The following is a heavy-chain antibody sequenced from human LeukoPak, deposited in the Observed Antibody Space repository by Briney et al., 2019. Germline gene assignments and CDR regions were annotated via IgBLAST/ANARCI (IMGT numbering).Heavy chain of an antibody. Sequence: SETLSLTCAVYGGSFSGYYWSWIRQPPGKGLEWMGEINHSGSTNYTPSLKSRVTISVDTSKNQFSLKLSSVTAADTAVYYCATQGRGDGYNRAPNGRWYFDLWGRGTLVTVSS. D-gene: IGHD5-24*01. CDR2: INHSGST. CDR3: ATQGRGDGYNRAPNGRWYFDL. CDR1: GGSFSGYY. V-gene: IGHV4-34*01. J-gene: IGHJ2*01.